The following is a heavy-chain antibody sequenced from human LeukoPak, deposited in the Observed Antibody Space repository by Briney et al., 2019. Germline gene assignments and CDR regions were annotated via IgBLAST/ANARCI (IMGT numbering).Heavy chain of an antibody. CDR2: ISGSGGST. D-gene: IGHD3-16*02. V-gene: IGHV3-23*01. J-gene: IGHJ4*02. Sequence: GGSLRLSCAASGFTFSNYAMSWVRQAPGKGLEWVSVISGSGGSTNFADSVKGRFTSSRDNSKNTLYLQMHSLRVEDTAVYYCAQGIGGVIWFYFDYWGQGTLVTVSS. CDR1: GFTFSNYA. CDR3: AQGIGGVIWFYFDY.